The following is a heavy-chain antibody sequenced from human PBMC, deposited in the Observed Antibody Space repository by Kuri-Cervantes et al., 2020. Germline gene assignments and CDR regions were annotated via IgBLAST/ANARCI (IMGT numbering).Heavy chain of an antibody. CDR2: MNPNSGNT. D-gene: IGHD3-16*01. CDR3: AREEYPSFEGVFDI. J-gene: IGHJ3*02. CDR1: GYTFTGYD. V-gene: IGHV1-8*03. Sequence: ASVKVSCKASGYTFTGYDINWVRQATGQGLEWMGWMNPNSGNTGYAQKFQGRVTLTRDTSATTAYMEVSSLRSEDTAVYYCAREEYPSFEGVFDIWGQGTLVTVSS.